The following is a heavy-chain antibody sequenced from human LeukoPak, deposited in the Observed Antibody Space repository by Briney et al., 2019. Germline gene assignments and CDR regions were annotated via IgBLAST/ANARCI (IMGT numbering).Heavy chain of an antibody. D-gene: IGHD3-16*02. CDR1: GGSFSGYY. CDR3: ARVGSRDYVWGSYRRQGNIQK. V-gene: IGHV4-34*01. Sequence: SETLSLTCAVSGGSFSGYYWSWIRQPPGKGREWIGEINHSGCTNYNPSLKSRVTISVDTSKNQFSLTLSSVTAADTAVYYCARVGSRDYVWGSYRRQGNIQKWGQGTLVTVSS. CDR2: INHSGCT. J-gene: IGHJ4*02.